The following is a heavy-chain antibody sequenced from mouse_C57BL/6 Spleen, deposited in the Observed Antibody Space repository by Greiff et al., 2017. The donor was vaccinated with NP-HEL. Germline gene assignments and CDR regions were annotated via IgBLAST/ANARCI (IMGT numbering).Heavy chain of an antibody. CDR3: TRVSTGTKFAY. CDR1: GFTFSSYA. D-gene: IGHD4-1*02. J-gene: IGHJ3*01. Sequence: EVKLVESGEGLVKPGGSLKLSCAASGFTFSSYAMSWVRQTPEKRLEWVAYISSGGDYIYYADNVKGRFTISRDNARNTLYLQMSSLKSEDTAMYYCTRVSTGTKFAYWGQGTLVTVSA. V-gene: IGHV5-9-1*02. CDR2: ISSGGDYI.